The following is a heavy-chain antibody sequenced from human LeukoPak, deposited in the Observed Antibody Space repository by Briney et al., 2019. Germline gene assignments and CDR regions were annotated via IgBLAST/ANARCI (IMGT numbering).Heavy chain of an antibody. CDR3: ARQRAWFGEWAFDS. J-gene: IGHJ4*02. Sequence: PSETLSLTCTVSGGSISSTTYYWGWLRQPPGKGLEWIGSIYYSGRTYYNPSLKSRVTISVDTSKNQFSLKLSSVTAAGTAVYFCARQRAWFGEWAFDSWGQGTLVTVSS. V-gene: IGHV4-39*01. D-gene: IGHD3-10*01. CDR2: IYYSGRT. CDR1: GGSISSTTYY.